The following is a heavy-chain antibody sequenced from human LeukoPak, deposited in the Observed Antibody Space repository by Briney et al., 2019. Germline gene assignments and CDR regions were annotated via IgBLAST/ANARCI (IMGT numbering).Heavy chain of an antibody. CDR1: GGSISSSSYY. CDR2: IYYSGST. D-gene: IGHD3-22*01. Sequence: SSETLSLTCTVSGGSISSSSYYWGWVRQPPGKGLEWIVSIYYSGSTYYSPSLKSRVTISVDTSKNQFSLKLSSVTAADTAVYYFARQTGDSSGYYYKDYFDYWGHGTLVTVSS. V-gene: IGHV4-39*01. J-gene: IGHJ4*01. CDR3: ARQTGDSSGYYYKDYFDY.